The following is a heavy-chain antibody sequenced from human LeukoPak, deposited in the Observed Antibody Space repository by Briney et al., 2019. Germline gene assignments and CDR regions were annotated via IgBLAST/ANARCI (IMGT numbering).Heavy chain of an antibody. CDR1: RFTPSDHY. Sequence: GRSLSLSRAPSRFTPSDHYTSCIRDAPRKGLEWVLSIWSGRSYTDYAESMKRRFTTWGDNAKKTLYLQMTSLRAEDTAVYLCGRGLDMSFYPYFDNWGQGTLVTVSS. CDR2: IWSGRSYT. J-gene: IGHJ4*02. D-gene: IGHD3-10*01. V-gene: IGHV3-11*06. CDR3: GRGLDMSFYPYFDN.